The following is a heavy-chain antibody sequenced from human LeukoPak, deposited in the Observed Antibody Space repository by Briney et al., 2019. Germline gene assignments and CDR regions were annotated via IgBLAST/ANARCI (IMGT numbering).Heavy chain of an antibody. Sequence: PGGSLRLSCAGSGFTFRNSWMHWVRQVPGKGLVWVSRINSDGSITNYADSVKGRFTISRDNAKNTLYLQMNSLRAEDTGVYYCARPFSSSHCCMDYWGQGILVSVFS. V-gene: IGHV3-74*01. CDR2: INSDGSIT. CDR1: GFTFRNSW. CDR3: ARPFSSSHCCMDY. J-gene: IGHJ4*02. D-gene: IGHD6-13*01.